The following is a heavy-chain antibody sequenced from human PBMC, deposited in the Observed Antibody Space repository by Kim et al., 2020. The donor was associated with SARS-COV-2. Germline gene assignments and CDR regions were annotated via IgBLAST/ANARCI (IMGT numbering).Heavy chain of an antibody. CDR1: GGSISSSSYY. CDR3: ARRWVATWDY. J-gene: IGHJ4*02. Sequence: SETLSLTCTVSGGSISSSSYYWGWIRQPPGKGLEWIGSIYYSGSTYYNPSLKSRVTISVDTSKNQFSLKLSSVTAADTAVYYCARRWVATWDYWGQGTLVTVSS. CDR2: IYYSGST. V-gene: IGHV4-39*01. D-gene: IGHD5-12*01.